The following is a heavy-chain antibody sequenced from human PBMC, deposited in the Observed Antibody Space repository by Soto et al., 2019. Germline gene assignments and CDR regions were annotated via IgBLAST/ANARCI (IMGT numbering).Heavy chain of an antibody. CDR2: INAGNGNT. CDR3: AREVSYYDSSGYYF. J-gene: IGHJ4*02. CDR1: VYTFTSYP. D-gene: IGHD3-22*01. Sequence: ASVKVSCKASVYTFTSYPMHWVRQAPGQRLEWMGWINAGNGNTKYSQKFQGRVTITRDTSASTAYMELSSLRSEDTAVYYCAREVSYYDSSGYYFWGQGTLVTVS. V-gene: IGHV1-3*01.